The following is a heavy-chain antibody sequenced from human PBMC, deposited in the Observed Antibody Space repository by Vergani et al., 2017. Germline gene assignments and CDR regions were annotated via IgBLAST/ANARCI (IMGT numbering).Heavy chain of an antibody. CDR1: GYTFTGYF. CDR2: IDPNSGDT. Sequence: QVQLVQSGAEVKKPGASLKVSCKASGYTFTGYFLHWVRQAPGQGLEWMGWIDPNSGDTTYAQKFQGRVTMTRDTSISTAYLDLSRLRSDDTAVYYCARVRYRGTLRDLAHRVPHLFDYWGQGTLVTVSS. CDR3: ARVRYRGTLRDLAHRVPHLFDY. V-gene: IGHV1-2*02. J-gene: IGHJ4*02. D-gene: IGHD3-10*01.